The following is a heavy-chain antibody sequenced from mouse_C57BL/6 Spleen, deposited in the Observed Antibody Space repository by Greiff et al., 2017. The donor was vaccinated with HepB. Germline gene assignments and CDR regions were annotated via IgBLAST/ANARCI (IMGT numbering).Heavy chain of an antibody. CDR2: IYPGDGDT. J-gene: IGHJ2*01. V-gene: IGHV1-80*01. D-gene: IGHD2-1*01. CDR3: ARREKIYYAPYFDY. Sequence: QVQLQQSGAELVKPGASVKISCKASGYAFSSYWMNWVKQRPGKGLEWIGQIYPGDGDTNYNGKFKGKATLTADRSSSTAYMQLSSLTSEDSAVYFCARREKIYYAPYFDYWGQGTTLTVSS. CDR1: GYAFSSYW.